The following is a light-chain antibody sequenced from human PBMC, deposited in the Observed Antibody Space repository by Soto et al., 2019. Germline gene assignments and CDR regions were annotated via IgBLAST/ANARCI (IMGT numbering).Light chain of an antibody. CDR1: LSVRKD. J-gene: IGKJ4*01. V-gene: IGKV3-15*01. CDR2: RAF. CDR3: QQYNNWPLT. Sequence: IVITQSPATLFSSPGERATLSCRASLSVRKDLAWYRQKPGQAPRLLIYRAFTRATGIPARFSGSGFGTDFTLTISSLQSEDFAVYYCQQYNNWPLTFGGGTKVEIK.